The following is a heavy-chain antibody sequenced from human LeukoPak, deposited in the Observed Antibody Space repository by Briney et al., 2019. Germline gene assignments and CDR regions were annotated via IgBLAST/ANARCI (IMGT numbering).Heavy chain of an antibody. D-gene: IGHD1-26*01. Sequence: ASVKVSCKASGFTFTVYHMHWVRQAPGQGLEWMGWINPNSGGTNYAQKFQGRVTMTRDTSIGTASMEFSSLTSDDTAVYYCARQSGTYWGLDYWGQGTLVTVSS. CDR3: ARQSGTYWGLDY. CDR2: INPNSGGT. V-gene: IGHV1-2*02. J-gene: IGHJ4*02. CDR1: GFTFTVYH.